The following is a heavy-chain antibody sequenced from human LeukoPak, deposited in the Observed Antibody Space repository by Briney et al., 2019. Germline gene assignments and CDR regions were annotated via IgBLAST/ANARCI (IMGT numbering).Heavy chain of an antibody. CDR2: MNPNSGNT. CDR3: ARKPPSVGTYYDFWSGYYTGHWFDP. CDR1: GYTFTSYD. D-gene: IGHD3-3*01. Sequence: GASVKVSCKASGYTFTSYDINWVRQATGQGLEWMGWMNPNSGNTGYAQKFQGRVTMTRNTSISTAYVELSSLRSEDTAVYYCARKPPSVGTYYDFWSGYYTGHWFDPWGQGTLVTVSS. J-gene: IGHJ5*02. V-gene: IGHV1-8*01.